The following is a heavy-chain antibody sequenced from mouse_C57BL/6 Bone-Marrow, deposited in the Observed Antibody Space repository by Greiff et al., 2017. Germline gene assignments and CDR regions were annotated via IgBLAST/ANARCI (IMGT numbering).Heavy chain of an antibody. J-gene: IGHJ2*01. CDR2: INPSTGGT. Sequence: VQLQQSGPELVKPGASVKISCKASGYSFTGYYMNWVKQSPEKSLEWIGEINPSTGGTTYNQKFKAKATLTVDKSSSTAYMQLKSLTSEDSAVYYCARSCYYGSRFDYWGQGTTLTVSS. CDR3: ARSCYYGSRFDY. D-gene: IGHD1-1*01. V-gene: IGHV1-42*01. CDR1: GYSFTGYY.